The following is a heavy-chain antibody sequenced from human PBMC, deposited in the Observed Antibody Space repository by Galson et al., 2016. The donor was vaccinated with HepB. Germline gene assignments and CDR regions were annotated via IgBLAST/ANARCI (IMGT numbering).Heavy chain of an antibody. CDR3: ASSVRGSGSPPGGY. CDR2: ISSGSSAI. V-gene: IGHV3-48*01. Sequence: SLRLSCAASGFTFSGSHMDWVRQAPGKGLEWVSYISSGSSAIYYADSVKGRFTISRDNAKNSLYLQMNSLRAEDTAVYYCASSVRGSGSPPGGYWGQGILVTVSS. CDR1: GFTFSGSH. D-gene: IGHD3-10*01. J-gene: IGHJ4*02.